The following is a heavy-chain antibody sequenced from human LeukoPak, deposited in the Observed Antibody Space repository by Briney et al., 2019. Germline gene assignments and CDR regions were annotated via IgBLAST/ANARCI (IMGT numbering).Heavy chain of an antibody. CDR2: IYYSGNT. D-gene: IGHD2-2*01. CDR1: GGSIRSSNYY. J-gene: IGHJ4*02. CDR3: ARLPRGCSSTSCTGY. V-gene: IGHV4-39*01. Sequence: PSETLSLTCTVSGGSIRSSNYYWGWIRQPPGKGLEWIGSIYYSGNTYYNPSLKSRVTISVDTSKNQFSLQLSSVTAADTAVYYCARLPRGCSSTSCTGYWGQGTLVTVSS.